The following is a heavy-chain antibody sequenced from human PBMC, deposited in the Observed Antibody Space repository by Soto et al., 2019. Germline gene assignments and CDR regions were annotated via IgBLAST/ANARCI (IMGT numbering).Heavy chain of an antibody. J-gene: IGHJ6*02. CDR3: AGDGPYCYACRMDV. V-gene: IGHV3-53*04. Sequence: EVQLVESGGGLVQPGGSLRLSCVASGIPVSSNYMTWVRQAPGKGLEWVSVLHSGGDTYYANSVKGRFTISRHDSTNTLFLQMHSLTAEDTAVYYCAGDGPYCYACRMDVWGQGTTVTVSS. CDR1: GIPVSSNY. D-gene: IGHD2-2*01. CDR2: LHSGGDT.